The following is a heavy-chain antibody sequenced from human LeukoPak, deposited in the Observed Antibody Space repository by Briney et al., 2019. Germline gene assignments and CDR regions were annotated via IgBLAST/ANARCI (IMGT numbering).Heavy chain of an antibody. CDR1: GYTFTGYC. CDR3: ARDTGEWWELDY. CDR2: INPNSGGT. D-gene: IGHD1-26*01. V-gene: IGHV1-2*02. Sequence: ASVKVSCKASGYTFTGYCMHWVRQAPGQGLEWMGWINPNSGGTNYAQKFQGRVTMTRDTSISTAYMELSRLRSDDTAVYYCARDTGEWWELDYWGQGTLLTVSS. J-gene: IGHJ4*02.